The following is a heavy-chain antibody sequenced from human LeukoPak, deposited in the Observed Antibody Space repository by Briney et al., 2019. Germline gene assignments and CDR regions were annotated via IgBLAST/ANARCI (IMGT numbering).Heavy chain of an antibody. CDR3: ARDEGYGDFLDAFDI. V-gene: IGHV3-21*01. CDR1: GFTFSSDS. J-gene: IGHJ3*02. D-gene: IGHD4-17*01. Sequence: PGGSLRLSCVASGFTFSSDSMNWVRQAPGKGLEWVSYISESSTYIYYAKSVKGRFTISRDNAKNSLYLQMNSLRGEGTAVYYCARDEGYGDFLDAFDIWGQGTMVTVSS. CDR2: ISESSTYI.